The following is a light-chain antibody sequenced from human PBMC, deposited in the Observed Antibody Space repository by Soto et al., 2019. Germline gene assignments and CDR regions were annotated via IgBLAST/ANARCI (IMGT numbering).Light chain of an antibody. V-gene: IGKV1-39*01. CDR3: QQSDKTPHT. J-gene: IGKJ2*01. CDR1: QSIGDY. CDR2: AAS. Sequence: IPMTQSPSSLSASVGDRVTITCRASQSIGDYVNWYQQKAGKAPKLLVSAASRLQNGVPSRFTGSESGTDFTLTISGLQPEDFATYFCQQSDKTPHTFGQGTKVDMK.